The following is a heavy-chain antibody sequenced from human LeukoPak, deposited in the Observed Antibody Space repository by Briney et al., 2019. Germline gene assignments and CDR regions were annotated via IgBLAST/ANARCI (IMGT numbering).Heavy chain of an antibody. CDR2: IIPIFGTA. D-gene: IGHD2-2*01. CDR1: GGTFSSYA. J-gene: IGHJ4*02. Sequence: GASVKVSCKASGGTFSSYAISWVRQAPGQGLEWMGGIIPIFGTANYAQKFQGRVTITADESTSTAYMELSSLRSEDTGVYYCARDLCSTTSCLDYWGQGTLVTVSS. CDR3: ARDLCSTTSCLDY. V-gene: IGHV1-69*13.